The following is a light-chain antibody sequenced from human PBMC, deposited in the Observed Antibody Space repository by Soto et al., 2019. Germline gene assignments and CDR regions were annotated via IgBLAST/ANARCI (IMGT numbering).Light chain of an antibody. CDR3: SSYTTSSTLNVV. J-gene: IGLJ2*01. CDR2: EVS. Sequence: QLVLTQPASVSGSPGQSITISCTGTITDVGSYNYVSWYQQHPGKAPKLMIYEVSNRPSGVSDRFSGSKSGNTASLTISGLQAEDEADYYCSSYTTSSTLNVVFGGGTQLTVL. CDR1: ITDVGSYNY. V-gene: IGLV2-14*01.